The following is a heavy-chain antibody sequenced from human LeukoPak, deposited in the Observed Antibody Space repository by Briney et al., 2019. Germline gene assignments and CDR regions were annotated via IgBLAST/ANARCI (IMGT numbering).Heavy chain of an antibody. CDR1: GFTFSSYW. CDR3: AREVYSSGWSSFDY. J-gene: IGHJ4*02. CDR2: INSDGSST. Sequence: PGGSLRLSCAASGFTFSSYWMHWVRQAPGKGLVGVSRINSDGSSTIHEDSVKGRFTISRDNAKNTLYLQMNSLRAEDTAVYYCAREVYSSGWSSFDYWGQGTLVTVSS. D-gene: IGHD6-19*01. V-gene: IGHV3-74*01.